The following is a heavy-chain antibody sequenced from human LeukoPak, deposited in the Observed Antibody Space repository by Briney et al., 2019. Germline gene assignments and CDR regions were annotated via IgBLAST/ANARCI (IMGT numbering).Heavy chain of an antibody. CDR2: INPSSGST. V-gene: IGHV1-46*01. D-gene: IGHD6-19*01. Sequence: GASVKVSCKASGYTFTSYYMHWVRQAPGQGLEWMGIINPSSGSTSYVQKFQGRVTMTRDMSTSTVYMELSSLRSEDTAVYYCARASSGWYLGGGFDPWGQGTLVTVSS. J-gene: IGHJ5*02. CDR1: GYTFTSYY. CDR3: ARASSGWYLGGGFDP.